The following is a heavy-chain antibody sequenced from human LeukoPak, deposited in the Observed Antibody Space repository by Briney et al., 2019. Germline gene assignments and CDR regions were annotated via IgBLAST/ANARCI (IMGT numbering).Heavy chain of an antibody. V-gene: IGHV1-2*02. CDR3: ARGAPHGGSYYLVDPMGNDAFDI. D-gene: IGHD1-26*01. Sequence: ASVKVSCKASGYTFTGYYMHWVRQAPGQGLEWMGWINPNSGGTNYAQKFQGRVTMTRDTSISTAYMELSRLRSDDTAVYYCARGAPHGGSYYLVDPMGNDAFDIWGQGTMVTVSS. CDR1: GYTFTGYY. J-gene: IGHJ3*02. CDR2: INPNSGGT.